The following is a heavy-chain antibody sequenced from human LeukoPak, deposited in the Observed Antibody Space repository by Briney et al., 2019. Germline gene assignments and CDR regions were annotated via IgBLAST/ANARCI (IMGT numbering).Heavy chain of an antibody. CDR3: AKDYPVLDP. Sequence: GGSLRLSCAASAFTFRPYAMIWVRQAPGKGLEWVSTVSGSGGSTYYADSVKGRFTISRDNSKNTLYLQMNSLRAEDTAVYYCAKDYPVLDPWGQGTLVTVSS. J-gene: IGHJ5*02. V-gene: IGHV3-23*01. D-gene: IGHD3-10*01. CDR1: AFTFRPYA. CDR2: VSGSGGST.